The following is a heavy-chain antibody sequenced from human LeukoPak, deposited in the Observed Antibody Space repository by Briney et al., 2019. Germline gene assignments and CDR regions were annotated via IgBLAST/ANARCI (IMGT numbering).Heavy chain of an antibody. CDR3: AELGITMIGGA. V-gene: IGHV3-48*04. CDR2: ISSSGSTI. CDR1: GFTFDTYT. Sequence: TGGSLRLSCAASGFTFDTYTMNWVRQAPGKGLEWVSYISSSGSTIYYADSVKGRFTISRDNAKNSLYLQMNSLRAEDTAVYYCAELGITMIGGAWGKGTTVTISS. J-gene: IGHJ6*04. D-gene: IGHD3-10*02.